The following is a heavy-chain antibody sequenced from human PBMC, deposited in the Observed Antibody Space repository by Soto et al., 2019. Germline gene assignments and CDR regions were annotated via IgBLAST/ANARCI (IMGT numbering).Heavy chain of an antibody. D-gene: IGHD1-7*01. CDR3: ARERLGGTTRPYYFDY. V-gene: IGHV3-21*01. CDR1: GFTFSSYS. J-gene: IGHJ4*02. Sequence: GGSLRLSCAASGFTFSSYSMNWVRQAPGKGLEWVSSISSSSSYIYYADSVKGRFTISRDNAKNSLYLQMNSLRAEDTAVYYCARERLGGTTRPYYFDYWGQGTLVTVSS. CDR2: ISSSSSYI.